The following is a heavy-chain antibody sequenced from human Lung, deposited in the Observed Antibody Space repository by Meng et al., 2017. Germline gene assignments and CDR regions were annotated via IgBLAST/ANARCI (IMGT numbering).Heavy chain of an antibody. J-gene: IGHJ4*02. V-gene: IGHV4-34*01. Sequence: QGQQQQWGAGLLKPSETLSLPRVVSGGSFSDYYWSWIRQPPGKELEWIGEINHSGSTNYNPSLESRATISVDTSQNNLSLKLSSVTAADSAVYYCARGPTTMAHDFDYWGQGTLVTVSS. CDR2: INHSGST. CDR3: ARGPTTMAHDFDY. D-gene: IGHD4-11*01. CDR1: GGSFSDYY.